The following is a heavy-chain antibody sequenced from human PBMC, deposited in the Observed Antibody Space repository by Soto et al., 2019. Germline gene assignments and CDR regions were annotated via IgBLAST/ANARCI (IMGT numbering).Heavy chain of an antibody. J-gene: IGHJ6*02. CDR3: ARIRGYWYGLDV. V-gene: IGHV3-23*01. CDR2: ITGTGGDT. CDR1: GFPLSTYG. Sequence: EVQLLESGGGLVQPGGSLRLSCAASGFPLSTYGMSWVRQAPGMGLEWVSSITGTGGDTYYADSVKGRFTSSRDNSNNMLYLQMNSLRVEDTAVYYCARIRGYWYGLDVWGQGTTITVSS.